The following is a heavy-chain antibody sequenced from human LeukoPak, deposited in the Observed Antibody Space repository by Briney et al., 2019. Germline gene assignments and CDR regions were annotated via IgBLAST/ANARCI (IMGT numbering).Heavy chain of an antibody. D-gene: IGHD3-10*01. CDR2: ISSSGSTI. V-gene: IGHV3-48*03. CDR1: GFTFSSYE. CDR3: AREARKRTTMVRGPYYFDY. J-gene: IGHJ4*02. Sequence: GGSLRPSCAASGFTFSSYEMNWVRQAPGKGLEWVSYISSSGSTIYYADSVKGRFTISRDNAKNSLYLQMNSLRAEDTAVYYCAREARKRTTMVRGPYYFDYWGQGTLVTVSS.